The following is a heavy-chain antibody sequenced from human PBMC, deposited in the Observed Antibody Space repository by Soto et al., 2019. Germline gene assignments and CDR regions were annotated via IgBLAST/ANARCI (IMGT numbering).Heavy chain of an antibody. Sequence: EVQLAESGGGLAQPGGSLRLSCAASGFTLSGYAMGWVRQAPGKALEYVSGISSNGVGTYYANSVQGRFTISRDNSKNTGYLEVGSLRPEYMAVYYCARHARPDFYDMDVLGKGTAVTVS. CDR3: ARHARPDFYDMDV. CDR2: ISSNGVGT. V-gene: IGHV3-64*01. J-gene: IGHJ6*03. CDR1: GFTLSGYA. D-gene: IGHD2-8*01.